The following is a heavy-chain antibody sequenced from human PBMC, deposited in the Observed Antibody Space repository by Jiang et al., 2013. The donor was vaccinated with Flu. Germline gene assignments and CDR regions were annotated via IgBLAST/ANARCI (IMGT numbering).Heavy chain of an antibody. D-gene: IGHD3-10*01. CDR2: ISAYNGDA. Sequence: CKASGYSFINYGISWVRQAPGQGLEWMGWISAYNGDADYAQKFQGSVSMTTDTSTSTVYMELRSLRSDDTAVYYCARGYGSGRYSYFDYWGQGTLVTVSS. CDR3: ARGYGSGRYSYFDY. CDR1: GYSFINYG. J-gene: IGHJ4*02. V-gene: IGHV1-18*01.